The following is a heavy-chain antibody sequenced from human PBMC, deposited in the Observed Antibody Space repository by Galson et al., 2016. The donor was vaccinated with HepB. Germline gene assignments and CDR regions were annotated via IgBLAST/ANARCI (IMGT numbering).Heavy chain of an antibody. D-gene: IGHD2-15*01. CDR2: ISWDDDK. V-gene: IGHV2-5*02. CDR3: AHRPGDFGICSAASCKADYFDY. Sequence: PAPVKPTQTLTLTCPFSGFSLFSSGVGVGWIRQPPGKALEWLALISWDDDKRHSPSLKGRAIITQDTSKNQVVLTMANMEPVDTATNYCAHRPGDFGICSAASCKADYFDYGGQGALVTVSS. CDR1: GFSLFSSGVG. J-gene: IGHJ4*02.